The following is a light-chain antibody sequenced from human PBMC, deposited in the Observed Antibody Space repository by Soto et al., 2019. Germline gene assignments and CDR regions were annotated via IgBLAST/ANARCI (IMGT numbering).Light chain of an antibody. Sequence: QSALTQPASVSGSPGQSITISCTGTSSDVGGYNYVSWHQHHPGKAPKLMIYEVTNRPSGVSIRFSGSKSGTTASLTISGLQAEDEADYYCLSFTSSFTYIFGTGTKV. J-gene: IGLJ1*01. CDR2: EVT. V-gene: IGLV2-14*01. CDR3: LSFTSSFTYI. CDR1: SSDVGGYNY.